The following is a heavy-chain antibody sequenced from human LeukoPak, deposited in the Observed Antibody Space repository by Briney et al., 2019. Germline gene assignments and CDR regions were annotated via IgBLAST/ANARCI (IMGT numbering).Heavy chain of an antibody. CDR3: ARGAGWLQNDAFDI. D-gene: IGHD5-24*01. V-gene: IGHV1-69*05. J-gene: IGHJ3*02. CDR2: IIPIFGTA. CDR1: GGTFSSYA. Sequence: SVKVSCKASGGTFSSYAISWVRQAPGQGLEWMGGIIPIFGTANYAQKFQGRVTITTDESTSTAYMELSSLRSEDTAVYYCARGAGWLQNDAFDIWGQGTMVTVSS.